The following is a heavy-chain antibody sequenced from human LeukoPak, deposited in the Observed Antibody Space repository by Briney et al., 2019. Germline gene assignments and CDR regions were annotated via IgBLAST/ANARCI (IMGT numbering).Heavy chain of an antibody. CDR2: VDPEDGET. Sequence: GASVKVSCKVSGYTLREYYMHWVQLAPGKEPEWMGLVDPEDGETMYAENFQGRVIMTADTSTGTVFMELRSLRSEDTAMYHCVRGGRAAKYFDYWGQGTLVIVSS. D-gene: IGHD1-26*01. J-gene: IGHJ4*02. CDR3: VRGGRAAKYFDY. V-gene: IGHV1-69-2*01. CDR1: GYTLREYY.